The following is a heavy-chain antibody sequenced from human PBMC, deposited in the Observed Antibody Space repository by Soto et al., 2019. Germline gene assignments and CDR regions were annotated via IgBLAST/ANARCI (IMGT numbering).Heavy chain of an antibody. V-gene: IGHV3-23*01. CDR2: IGGDGEST. CDR1: GLTFSRYA. CDR3: AKVGGFDP. D-gene: IGHD4-17*01. J-gene: IGHJ5*02. Sequence: PGGSLRLSCAASGLTFSRYAMSWVRQIPGKGLECVSAIGGDGESTHYADSVKGRFTISRDNSKNTLYLQLNSLRVEDTAVYYCAKVGGFDPWGQGTLVTVSS.